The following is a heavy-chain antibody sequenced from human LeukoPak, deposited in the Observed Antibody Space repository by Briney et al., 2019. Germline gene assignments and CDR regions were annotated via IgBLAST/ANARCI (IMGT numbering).Heavy chain of an antibody. Sequence: GGSLRLSCAASGFTFSTYYTNWVRQAPGKGLEWVSFITGSSSYIYYTGSVKGRFTISRDNAKNSLFLQMNSLRDEDTAVYYCASGFSSSPYFDYWGQGTLVTVSS. CDR3: ASGFSSSPYFDY. D-gene: IGHD6-6*01. J-gene: IGHJ4*02. CDR1: GFTFSTYY. V-gene: IGHV3-21*01. CDR2: ITGSSSYI.